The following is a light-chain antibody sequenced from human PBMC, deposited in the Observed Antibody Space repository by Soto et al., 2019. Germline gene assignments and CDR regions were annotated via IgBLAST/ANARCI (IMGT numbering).Light chain of an antibody. CDR1: QSVLYSSNNKNY. CDR3: KQYYSTPLT. CDR2: WAS. J-gene: IGKJ4*01. Sequence: DIVMTQSPDSLAVSLGERATINCKSSQSVLYSSNNKNYLAWYQQKPGQPPKLLIYWASTLESGVPDRFSGSGSGTDFTLTISSRQAEDVAVYYCKQYYSTPLTFGGGTKVEIK. V-gene: IGKV4-1*01.